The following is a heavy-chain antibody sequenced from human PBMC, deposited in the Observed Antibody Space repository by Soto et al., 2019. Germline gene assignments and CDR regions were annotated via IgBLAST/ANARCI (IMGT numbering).Heavy chain of an antibody. Sequence: QVQLVQSGAEVKKPGSSVKVSCKASGGTFSRYAISWVRQAPGQGLEWMGGIIPISGTANYAQKFQGRVTITADESTSTAYMELSILRSEDTAVYYCARSQGSSTSLEIYYYYYYGMDVWGQGTTVTVSS. CDR1: GGTFSRYA. V-gene: IGHV1-69*01. J-gene: IGHJ6*02. CDR2: IIPISGTA. D-gene: IGHD2-2*01. CDR3: ARSQGSSTSLEIYYYYYYGMDV.